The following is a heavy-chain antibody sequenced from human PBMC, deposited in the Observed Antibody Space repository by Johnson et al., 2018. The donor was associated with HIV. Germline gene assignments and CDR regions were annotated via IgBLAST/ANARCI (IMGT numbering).Heavy chain of an antibody. CDR1: GFTFSSYD. Sequence: QVQLVESGGGLVQPGGSLRLSCAASGFTFSSYDMHWVRQAPGKGLEWVAVISYDGSGASTYYADSLKGRCTISRDNSKNTLYLQMNRLRAEDTAVYYCARGVWWELQGGAFDIWGQGTMVTVSS. J-gene: IGHJ3*02. CDR2: ISYDGSGAST. V-gene: IGHV3-30*03. CDR3: ARGVWWELQGGAFDI. D-gene: IGHD1-26*01.